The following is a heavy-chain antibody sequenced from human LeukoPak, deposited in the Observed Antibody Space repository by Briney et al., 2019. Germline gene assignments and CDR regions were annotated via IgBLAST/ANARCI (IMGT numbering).Heavy chain of an antibody. CDR1: IFTFSTYA. CDR2: ISGSGSST. Sequence: PGGSLRLSCAASIFTFSTYAMSWVRQAPGKWLEWVSAISGSGSSTYYADSVKGRFTISRDNSKNTLYLQMNSLRAEDTAVYYCAKAYSGYPLADFQHWGQGTPVTVSS. D-gene: IGHD5-12*01. V-gene: IGHV3-23*01. CDR3: AKAYSGYPLADFQH. J-gene: IGHJ1*01.